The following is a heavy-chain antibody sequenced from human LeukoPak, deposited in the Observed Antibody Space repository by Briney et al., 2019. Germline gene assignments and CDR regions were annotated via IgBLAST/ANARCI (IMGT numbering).Heavy chain of an antibody. CDR2: SYYSGST. J-gene: IGHJ4*02. V-gene: IGHV4-39*01. Sequence: SETLSLTCTVSGGSISSSSCYWGWIRQPPGKGLEWIGSSYYSGSTYYNPSLKSRVTISVDTSKNQFSLKLSSVTAADTAVYYCARLSRYCSSTSCPTDDWGQGTLVTVSS. D-gene: IGHD2-2*01. CDR1: GGSISSSSCY. CDR3: ARLSRYCSSTSCPTDD.